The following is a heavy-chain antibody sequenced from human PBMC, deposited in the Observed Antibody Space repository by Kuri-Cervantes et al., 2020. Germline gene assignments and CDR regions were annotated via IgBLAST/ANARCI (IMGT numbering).Heavy chain of an antibody. J-gene: IGHJ6*02. CDR3: ASTWGYCSSTSCYARPYGMDV. D-gene: IGHD2-2*01. Sequence: GGSLRLSCAASGFTFSSYGINWVRQAPGKGLEWVSYISSSGSTIYYADSVKGRFTISRDNAKNSLYLQMNSLRAEDTAVYYCASTWGYCSSTSCYARPYGMDVWGQGTSVTVSS. V-gene: IGHV3-48*03. CDR1: GFTFSSYG. CDR2: ISSSGSTI.